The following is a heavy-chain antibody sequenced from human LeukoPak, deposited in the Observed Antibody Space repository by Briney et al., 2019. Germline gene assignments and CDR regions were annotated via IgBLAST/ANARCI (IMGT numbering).Heavy chain of an antibody. CDR3: ARDTHGDYSYYYYYYYMDV. V-gene: IGHV1-46*01. Sequence: GASVKVSCKASGYTFTAYYIHWVRQAPGQGLEWMGIINPSGGSTSYAQKFQGRVTMTRDMSTSTVYMELSSLRSEDTAVYDCARDTHGDYSYYYYYYYMDVWGKGTTVTVSS. J-gene: IGHJ6*03. D-gene: IGHD4-17*01. CDR1: GYTFTAYY. CDR2: INPSGGST.